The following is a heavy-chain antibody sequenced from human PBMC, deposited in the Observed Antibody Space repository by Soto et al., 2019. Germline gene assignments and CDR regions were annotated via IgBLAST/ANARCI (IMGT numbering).Heavy chain of an antibody. CDR1: GFTFSSYA. Sequence: GGSLRLSCAASGFTFSSYAMSWVRQAPGKGLEWVSAISGSGGSTYYADSVKGRFTISRDNSKNTLYLQMNSLRAEDTAVYYCAKEWTQWLVGPYYYYYYMDVWGKGTTVTVSS. J-gene: IGHJ6*03. V-gene: IGHV3-23*01. CDR2: ISGSGGST. CDR3: AKEWTQWLVGPYYYYYYMDV. D-gene: IGHD6-19*01.